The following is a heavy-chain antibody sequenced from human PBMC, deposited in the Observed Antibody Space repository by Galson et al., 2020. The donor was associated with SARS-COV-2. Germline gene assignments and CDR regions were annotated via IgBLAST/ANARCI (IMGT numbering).Heavy chain of an antibody. Sequence: GESLKISCKASGYTFTSYGISWVRQAPGQGLEWMGWISAYNGNTNYAQKLQGRVTMTTDTSTSTAYMELRSLRSDDTAVYYCAILGYCSSTSCYAPFDYWGQGTLVTVSS. J-gene: IGHJ4*02. CDR3: AILGYCSSTSCYAPFDY. CDR2: ISAYNGNT. V-gene: IGHV1-18*01. D-gene: IGHD2-2*01. CDR1: GYTFTSYG.